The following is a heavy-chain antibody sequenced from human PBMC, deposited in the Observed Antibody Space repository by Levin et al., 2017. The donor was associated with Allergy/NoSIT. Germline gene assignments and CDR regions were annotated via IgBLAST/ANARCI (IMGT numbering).Heavy chain of an antibody. D-gene: IGHD2-2*02. CDR3: ATNKVLYPMTHYKY. J-gene: IGHJ4*02. CDR2: ISNSGSYT. V-gene: IGHV3-21*01. CDR1: GFTFSSYS. Sequence: GGSLRLSCAASGFTFSSYSVTWVRQAPGRGLEWVSSISNSGSYTHYADSVKGRFTISRDNAKNSLYLQMNSLRSEDTAVYYCATNKVLYPMTHYKYWGQGTLVTVSS.